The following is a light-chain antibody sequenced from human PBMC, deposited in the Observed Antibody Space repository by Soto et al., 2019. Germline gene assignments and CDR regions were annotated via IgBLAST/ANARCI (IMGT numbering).Light chain of an antibody. J-gene: IGLJ1*01. CDR2: EGS. CDR1: SSDVGNYNL. Sequence: QSALTQPASVSGSPGQSITISCTGTSSDVGNYNLVSWYQQHPGKAPKLMIYEGSKRPSGVSNRFSASKSGNTASLTISGLHAEDEADYYCCSYAGSSTYYVFGTGTKLTVL. V-gene: IGLV2-23*01. CDR3: CSYAGSSTYYV.